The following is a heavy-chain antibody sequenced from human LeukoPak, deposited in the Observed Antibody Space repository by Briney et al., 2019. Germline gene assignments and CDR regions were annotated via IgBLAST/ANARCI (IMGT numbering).Heavy chain of an antibody. D-gene: IGHD5-12*01. V-gene: IGHV4-34*01. J-gene: IGHJ4*02. CDR3: ARGRLGYDGN. CDR1: GGSFSGYY. CDR2: INHSGST. Sequence: SETLSLTCAVYGGSFSGYYWSWIRQPPGKGLEWIGEINHSGSTNYNPSLKSRVTISVDTSKNQFSLKLSSVTAADTAVYYCARGRLGYDGNWGQGTLVTVSS.